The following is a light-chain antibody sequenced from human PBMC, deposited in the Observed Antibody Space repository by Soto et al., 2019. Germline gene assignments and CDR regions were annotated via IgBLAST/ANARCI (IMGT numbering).Light chain of an antibody. CDR3: QQYTNWPPYT. V-gene: IGKV3-15*01. CDR2: GAS. CDR1: QSVSSN. Sequence: EIVMTQSPATLSVSPGERATLSCRASQSVSSNLAWYQQKPGQAPRLLIYGASTRATGIPARFSGSGSGTEFTLTISSLQSEDSAVYYCQQYTNWPPYTFGQGTKLEIK. J-gene: IGKJ2*01.